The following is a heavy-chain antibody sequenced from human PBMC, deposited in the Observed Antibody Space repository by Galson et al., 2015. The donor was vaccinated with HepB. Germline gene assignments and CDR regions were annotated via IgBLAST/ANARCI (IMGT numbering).Heavy chain of an antibody. V-gene: IGHV4-30-4*01. CDR2: IYSSGTS. Sequence: LSLTCTVSGASIRGGDFFWSWIRQPPGKGLEWLGYIYSSGTSYYKPSLKSRVTLSVDTSKNHFSLSLNSVTAADTAVYYCARVGNYGDFDYWGQGILVTVSS. CDR1: GASIRGGDFF. J-gene: IGHJ4*02. D-gene: IGHD4/OR15-4a*01. CDR3: ARVGNYGDFDY.